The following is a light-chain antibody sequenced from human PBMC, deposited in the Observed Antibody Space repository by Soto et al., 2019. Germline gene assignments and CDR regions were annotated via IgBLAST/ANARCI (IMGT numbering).Light chain of an antibody. CDR2: YDD. V-gene: IGLV1-36*01. J-gene: IGLJ1*01. Sequence: QSVLTQPPSVSEAPRQRVTISCSGSSSNIGNNAVNWYQQLPGKAPKLLIYYDDLLPSGVSDRFSGSKSGTSASLAISGLQSEDEADYSCAAWDDSLNGYVFRTGTKVTVL. CDR1: SSNIGNNA. CDR3: AAWDDSLNGYV.